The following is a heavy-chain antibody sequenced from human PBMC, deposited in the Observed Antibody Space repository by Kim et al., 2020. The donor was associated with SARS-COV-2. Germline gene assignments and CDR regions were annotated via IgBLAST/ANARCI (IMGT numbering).Heavy chain of an antibody. CDR2: IYYSGST. D-gene: IGHD3-22*01. CDR3: SRVEDSGSFRWYFDL. CDR1: GGSISSYY. V-gene: IGHV4-59*13. Sequence: SETLSLTCTVSGGSISSYYWSWIRQPPGKGLEWIGYIYYSGSTNYNPSPKSRVTITVDTSKNQFSLKLSSLTAADTAVYYCSRVEDSGSFRWYFDLWGRGTMVTVSS. J-gene: IGHJ2*01.